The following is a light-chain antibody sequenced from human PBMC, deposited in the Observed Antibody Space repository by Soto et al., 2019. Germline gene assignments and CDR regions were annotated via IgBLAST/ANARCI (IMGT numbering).Light chain of an antibody. CDR2: DAS. Sequence: EIVMTQSPATLSVSPGERATLSCRASQSVSNNLAWYQQRPGQAPRLLIYDASTRATGVPARFIGSGSGTEFTLTISSLQSEDFALYYCQQYNNWPPITFGPGTKVDLK. CDR1: QSVSNN. V-gene: IGKV3-15*01. CDR3: QQYNNWPPIT. J-gene: IGKJ3*01.